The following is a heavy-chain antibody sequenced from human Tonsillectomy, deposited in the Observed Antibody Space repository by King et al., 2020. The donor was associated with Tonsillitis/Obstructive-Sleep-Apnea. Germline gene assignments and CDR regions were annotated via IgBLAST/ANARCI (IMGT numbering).Heavy chain of an antibody. V-gene: IGHV4-39*01. Sequence: QLQESGPGLVKPSETLSLTCTVSGGSISSSSYYWGWIRQPPGKGLEWIGSIYYSWSTYYNPSLKIRVTISADTTTNHFSLKLSSVTAADSALYYCARLFAYCGGDCLDIWGQGTMVTVSS. CDR1: GGSISSSSYY. D-gene: IGHD2-21*02. CDR2: IYYSWST. J-gene: IGHJ4*01. CDR3: ARLFAYCGGDCLDI.